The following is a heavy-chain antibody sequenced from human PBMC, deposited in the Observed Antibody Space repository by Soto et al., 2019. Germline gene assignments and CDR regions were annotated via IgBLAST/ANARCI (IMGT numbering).Heavy chain of an antibody. V-gene: IGHV4-34*01. Sequence: QVQLQQWGAGLLKPSETLSLTCAVYGGSFSGYYWSWIRQPPGKGLEWIGEINHSGSTNYNPSLKSRVTISVDTSKNQSSLKLSSVTAADTAVYYCARSAGYSSSWQGMDVWGQGTTVTVSS. CDR2: INHSGST. J-gene: IGHJ6*02. CDR3: ARSAGYSSSWQGMDV. D-gene: IGHD6-13*01. CDR1: GGSFSGYY.